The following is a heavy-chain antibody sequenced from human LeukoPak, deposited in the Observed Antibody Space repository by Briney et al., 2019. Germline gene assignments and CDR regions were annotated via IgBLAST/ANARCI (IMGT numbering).Heavy chain of an antibody. CDR1: GFTFSTCS. V-gene: IGHV3-21*01. D-gene: IGHD1-26*01. CDR2: ISSRSDYI. J-gene: IGHJ4*02. Sequence: PGGSLRLSCAASGFTFSTCSMNWVRQAPGKGLEWVSSISSRSDYIYYADSVKGRFTISRDNAKNSLYLQVNSLRADDTAVYYCARDPFQEWELKTLDYWGQGTLVTVSS. CDR3: ARDPFQEWELKTLDY.